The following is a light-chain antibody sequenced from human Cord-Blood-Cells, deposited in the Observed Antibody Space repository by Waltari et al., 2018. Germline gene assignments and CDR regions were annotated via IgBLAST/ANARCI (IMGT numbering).Light chain of an antibody. CDR3: CSYAGSYTLV. V-gene: IGLV2-11*01. CDR2: DVS. Sequence: QSALTQPRSVSGSPGQSVTLSCTGTSRAVGGSNYVSWYQQHPGKAPKLMIYDVSKRPSGVPDRFSGSKSGNTASLTISGLQAEDEADYYCCSYAGSYTLVFGGGTKLTVL. J-gene: IGLJ3*02. CDR1: SRAVGGSNY.